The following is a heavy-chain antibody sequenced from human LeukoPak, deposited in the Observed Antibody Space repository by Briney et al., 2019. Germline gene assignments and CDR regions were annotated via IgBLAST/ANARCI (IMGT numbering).Heavy chain of an antibody. J-gene: IGHJ4*02. CDR2: IWYDGSSK. CDR3: ARGHGVTYYFDY. V-gene: IGHV3-33*01. Sequence: HPGRSLRLSCAASGFTFSSYGMHWVRQAPGKGLEWVAVIWYDGSSKYYADSVKGRFTISRDNSKNTLYLQMNSLRAEDTAVYYCARGHGVTYYFDYWGQGTLVTVSS. CDR1: GFTFSSYG. D-gene: IGHD3-3*01.